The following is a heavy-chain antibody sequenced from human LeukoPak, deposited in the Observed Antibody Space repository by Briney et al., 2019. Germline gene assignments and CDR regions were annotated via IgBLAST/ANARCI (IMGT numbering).Heavy chain of an antibody. CDR2: INPNSGAT. V-gene: IGHV1-2*04. CDR1: GYTFTGLY. D-gene: IGHD6-13*01. CDR3: AREITSSWFDY. J-gene: IGHJ4*02. Sequence: ASVTVSCKASGYTFTGLYMHWVRQAPGQGLEWMGWINPNSGATKYAQKFQGWVTMTRDTSISTAYMELSRLTSDDTAVYYCAREITSSWFDYWGQGTLVTVPS.